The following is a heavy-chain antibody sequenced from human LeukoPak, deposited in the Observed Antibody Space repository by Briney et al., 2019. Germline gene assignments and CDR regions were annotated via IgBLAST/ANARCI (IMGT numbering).Heavy chain of an antibody. Sequence: QPGGSLRLSCATSGFTFSSYAMNWVRQAPGKGLEWVSAISGSDDSAYYADSVKGRFTISRDNSKNTLYLQMNSLRAEDTAVYYCAKLLSNSGRFLYWGQGTLVTVSS. D-gene: IGHD4-23*01. CDR1: GFTFSSYA. J-gene: IGHJ4*02. CDR2: ISGSDDSA. V-gene: IGHV3-23*01. CDR3: AKLLSNSGRFLY.